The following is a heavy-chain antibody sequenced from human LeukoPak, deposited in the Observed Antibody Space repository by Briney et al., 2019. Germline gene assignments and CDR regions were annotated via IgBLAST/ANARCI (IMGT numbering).Heavy chain of an antibody. CDR3: AKNGDRGAYCSGGTCYPYYYYYMDV. CDR1: GLTFSSYG. CDR2: VSTTGGTT. D-gene: IGHD2-15*01. Sequence: GGSLRLSCAASGLTFSSYGMSWVRQAPGRGLEWVSAVSTTGGTTYNADSVRGRFTISRDNSRNTLYLQMNSLRAEDTAIYYCAKNGDRGAYCSGGTCYPYYYYYMDVWGKGTTVTISS. V-gene: IGHV3-23*01. J-gene: IGHJ6*03.